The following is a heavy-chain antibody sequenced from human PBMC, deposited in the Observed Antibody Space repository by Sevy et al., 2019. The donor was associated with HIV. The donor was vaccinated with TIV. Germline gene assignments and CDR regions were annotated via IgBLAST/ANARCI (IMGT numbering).Heavy chain of an antibody. D-gene: IGHD2-21*02. CDR1: GGSVSSGSYY. CDR3: ARDHTGRGDWISYFDY. V-gene: IGHV4-61*01. CDR2: IYYSGST. Sequence: SETLSLTCTVSGGSVSSGSYYWGWIRQPPGKGLEWIGYIYYSGSTNYNPSLKSRVTISVDTSKNQFYLKLSSVTAADTAEYYCARDHTGRGDWISYFDYWGQGTLVTVSS. J-gene: IGHJ4*02.